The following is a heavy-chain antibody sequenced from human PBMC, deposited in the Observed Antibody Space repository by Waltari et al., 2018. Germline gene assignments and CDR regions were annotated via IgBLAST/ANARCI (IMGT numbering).Heavy chain of an antibody. J-gene: IGHJ4*02. CDR2: IRYDGSNK. CDR3: TKTDDFWSGPIHY. V-gene: IGHV3-30*02. D-gene: IGHD3-3*01. Sequence: QVPLVASGGGVVQPGGSLRLSCAASGFPFSSYGMPWVRQAPGKGLEWVAFIRYDGSNKYYADSVKGRFTISRDNSKNTLYLQMNSLRAEDTAVYYCTKTDDFWSGPIHYWGQGTLVTVSS. CDR1: GFPFSSYG.